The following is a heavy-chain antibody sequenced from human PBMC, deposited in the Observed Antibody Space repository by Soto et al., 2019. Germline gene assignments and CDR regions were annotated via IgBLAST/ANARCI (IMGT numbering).Heavy chain of an antibody. Sequence: QLQLQESGPGLMKPSETLSLTCTVSGDSISSNSYYWGWGRQPPGKGLEWIGSIHYTGTPYYNPSLKSRVTVSGDTSKKQFSLILSSLTAADTAVYYCATTFYAGLFFDYWGQGTLVTVSS. J-gene: IGHJ4*02. V-gene: IGHV4-39*01. CDR1: GDSISSNSYY. D-gene: IGHD1-1*01. CDR3: ATTFYAGLFFDY. CDR2: IHYTGTP.